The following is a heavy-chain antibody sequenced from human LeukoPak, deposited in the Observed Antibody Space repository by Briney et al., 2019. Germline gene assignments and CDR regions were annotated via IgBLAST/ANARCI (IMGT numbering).Heavy chain of an antibody. CDR2: ISGSGGST. Sequence: GGSLRLSCAASGFTFSSYAMSWVRQAPGKGLEWVSAISGSGGSTYYADSVKGRFTISRDNSKDTLYLQMNSLRVEDTAVYYCAKDATTSHYGSGSYGFDYWGQGTLVTVSS. CDR3: AKDATTSHYGSGSYGFDY. V-gene: IGHV3-23*01. D-gene: IGHD3-10*01. CDR1: GFTFSSYA. J-gene: IGHJ4*02.